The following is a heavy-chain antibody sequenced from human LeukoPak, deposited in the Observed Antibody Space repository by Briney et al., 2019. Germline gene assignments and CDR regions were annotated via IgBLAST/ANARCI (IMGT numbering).Heavy chain of an antibody. D-gene: IGHD4-17*01. CDR1: GFTFSSYA. J-gene: IGHJ4*02. Sequence: GRSLRLSCAASGFTFSSYAMHWVRQAPGKGLEWVAVISYDGSNKYYADSVKGRFTTSRDNSKNTLYLQMNSLRAEDTAVYYCARWYGDYFDYWGQGTLVTVSS. CDR2: ISYDGSNK. V-gene: IGHV3-30-3*01. CDR3: ARWYGDYFDY.